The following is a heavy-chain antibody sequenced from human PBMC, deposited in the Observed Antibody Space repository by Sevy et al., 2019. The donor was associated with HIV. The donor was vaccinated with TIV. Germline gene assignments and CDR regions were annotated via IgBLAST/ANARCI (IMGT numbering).Heavy chain of an antibody. CDR1: GYTFTGYY. Sequence: ASVKVSCKASGYTFTGYYMYWVRQAPGQGLEWMGWINPNSGGTKYAQKFQGRVTMTRDTSISTAYMELSRLSSADTAVYYCARDRASLFGIAAGGTSTRNWFDPWGQGTLVTVSS. J-gene: IGHJ5*02. V-gene: IGHV1-2*02. CDR3: ARDRASLFGIAAGGTSTRNWFDP. D-gene: IGHD6-13*01. CDR2: INPNSGGT.